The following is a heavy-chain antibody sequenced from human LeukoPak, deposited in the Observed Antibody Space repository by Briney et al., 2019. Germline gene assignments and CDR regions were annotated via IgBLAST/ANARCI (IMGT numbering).Heavy chain of an antibody. V-gene: IGHV3-23*01. CDR2: IIGSGGIT. Sequence: GASLRLSCVASGFTFSNYAMTWVRQAPGKGLEWVSCIIGSGGITYYADSVKGRFTISRDNSKNTVYLQMYGLRAEDTAIYYCAKDYYYAGSIHDTSGFPMDVWGQGTTVTVSS. CDR3: AKDYYYAGSIHDTSGFPMDV. CDR1: GFTFSNYA. D-gene: IGHD3-22*01. J-gene: IGHJ6*02.